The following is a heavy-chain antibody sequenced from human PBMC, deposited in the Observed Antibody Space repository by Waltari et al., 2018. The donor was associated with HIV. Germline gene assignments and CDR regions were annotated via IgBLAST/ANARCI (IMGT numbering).Heavy chain of an antibody. CDR2: SSGSGGST. CDR1: GFTFRSLA. J-gene: IGHJ4*02. Sequence: EVQLLESGGGLVQPGGSLRLSCAASGFTFRSLAMSWVRRAPGKGLEWVSVSSGSGGSTYYADFVKRRFTISRDNSKNTLYLQMNSLRAEDTAVYYCAKEGIAGRPSVPDYWGQGTLVTVSS. V-gene: IGHV3-23*01. CDR3: AKEGIAGRPSVPDY. D-gene: IGHD6-6*01.